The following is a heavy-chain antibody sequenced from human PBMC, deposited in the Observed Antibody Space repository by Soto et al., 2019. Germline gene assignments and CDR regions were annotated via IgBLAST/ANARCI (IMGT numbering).Heavy chain of an antibody. CDR2: INPNSGGT. CDR3: ARDNSVAVAGTLDYYYGMDV. Sequence: ASVKVSCKASGYTFTGYYMHWVRQAPRQGLEWMGWINPNSGGTNYAQKFQGWVTMTRDTSISTAYMELSRLRSDDTAVYYCARDNSVAVAGTLDYYYGMDVWGQGTTVTVSS. J-gene: IGHJ6*02. CDR1: GYTFTGYY. D-gene: IGHD6-19*01. V-gene: IGHV1-2*04.